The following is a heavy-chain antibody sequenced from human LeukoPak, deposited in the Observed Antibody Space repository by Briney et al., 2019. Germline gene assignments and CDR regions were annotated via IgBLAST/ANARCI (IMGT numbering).Heavy chain of an antibody. V-gene: IGHV3-66*01. CDR1: GFTVSSNY. J-gene: IGHJ4*02. CDR3: AKDIIAAAGRALDY. D-gene: IGHD6-13*01. Sequence: GGSLRLSCAASGFTVSSNYMSWVRQAPGKGLEWVSVIYSGGSTYYADSVKGRFTISRDNSKNTLYLQMNSLRAEDTAVYYCAKDIIAAAGRALDYWGQGTLVTVSS. CDR2: IYSGGST.